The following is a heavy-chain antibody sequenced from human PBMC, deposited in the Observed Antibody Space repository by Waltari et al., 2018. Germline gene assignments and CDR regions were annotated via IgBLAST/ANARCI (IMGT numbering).Heavy chain of an antibody. CDR2: IKHDESEK. Sequence: EVQLVESGGGLVQPGGSLRLSCAASGFTFSDYWMSWVRQAPGKGLEWVANIKHDESEKYVVESVRGRFTISRDNAKNSLYLQMSSLRAEDTAVYYCTRDKYTYWGQGTLVTVSS. J-gene: IGHJ4*02. V-gene: IGHV3-7*01. CDR3: TRDKYTY. D-gene: IGHD5-18*01. CDR1: GFTFSDYW.